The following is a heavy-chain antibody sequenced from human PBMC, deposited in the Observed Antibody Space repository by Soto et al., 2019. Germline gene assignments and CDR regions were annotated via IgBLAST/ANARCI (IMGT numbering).Heavy chain of an antibody. CDR1: GFDFSNSW. D-gene: IGHD1-26*01. V-gene: IGHV3-74*03. CDR3: AREDILGTRSFDY. Sequence: GGSLRLSCAASGFDFSNSWMHWVRQVPGKGLVWVSHINSDGSSTTYADSVKGRFTISRDNAKNSLYLQMNSLRDEDTAVYYCAREDILGTRSFDYWGQGTLVTVSS. CDR2: INSDGSST. J-gene: IGHJ4*02.